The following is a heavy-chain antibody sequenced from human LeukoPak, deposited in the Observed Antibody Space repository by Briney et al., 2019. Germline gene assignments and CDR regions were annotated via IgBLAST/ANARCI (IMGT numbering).Heavy chain of an antibody. V-gene: IGHV1-69*04. D-gene: IGHD2-2*01. Sequence: SVKVSCKASGGTFSSYAISWVRQAPGQGLEWLGRIIPILGIANYAQKFQGRVTITADKSTSTAYMELSSLRSEDTAVYYCARGPIVVVPAGPFDYWGQGTLVTVSS. J-gene: IGHJ4*02. CDR2: IIPILGIA. CDR3: ARGPIVVVPAGPFDY. CDR1: GGTFSSYA.